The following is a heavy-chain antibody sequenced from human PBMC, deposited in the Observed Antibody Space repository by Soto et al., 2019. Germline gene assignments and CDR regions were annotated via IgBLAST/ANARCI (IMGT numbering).Heavy chain of an antibody. CDR3: ASVNSGRNWFDT. D-gene: IGHD6-19*01. Sequence: SETLSLTCTVSGDSVSSASFYWIWIRQAPGKGLEWIGFIYFSGSTNYNPSLKSRVTMSLATSKNQFSLKLRSVTPADTAVYFCASVNSGRNWFDTWGQGTLVTVSS. J-gene: IGHJ5*02. V-gene: IGHV4-61*01. CDR2: IYFSGST. CDR1: GDSVSSASFY.